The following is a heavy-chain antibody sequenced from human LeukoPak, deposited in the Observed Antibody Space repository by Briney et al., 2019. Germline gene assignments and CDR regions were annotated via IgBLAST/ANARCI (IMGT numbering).Heavy chain of an antibody. CDR3: ARDKSRGAWVDY. J-gene: IGHJ4*02. D-gene: IGHD1-26*01. Sequence: ASVKVSCKASGYTFTSYGIAWVRQAPGQGLQWMGWISANNGDTSYSQKLQGRVTMTTDTSTSTAYMELRSLRSDDTAVYYCARDKSRGAWVDYWGQGTLVTVSS. CDR1: GYTFTSYG. V-gene: IGHV1-18*01. CDR2: ISANNGDT.